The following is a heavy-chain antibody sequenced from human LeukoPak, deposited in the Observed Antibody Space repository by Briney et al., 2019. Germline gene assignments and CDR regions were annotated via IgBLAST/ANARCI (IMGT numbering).Heavy chain of an antibody. CDR1: GGSFSGYY. CDR2: INHSGST. V-gene: IGHV4-34*01. J-gene: IGHJ4*02. D-gene: IGHD6-19*01. Sequence: SETLSLTCAVYGGSFSGYYWSWTRQPPGKGLEWIGEINHSGSTNYNPSLKSRVTISVDTSKNQFSLKLSSVTAADTAVYYCARGTWLVLGYWGQGTLVTVSS. CDR3: ARGTWLVLGY.